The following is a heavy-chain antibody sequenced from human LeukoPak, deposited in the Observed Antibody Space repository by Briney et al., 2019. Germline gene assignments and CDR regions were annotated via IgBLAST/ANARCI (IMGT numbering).Heavy chain of an antibody. Sequence: SETLSLTCAVYGGSFSGYYWSWIRQPPGKGLEWIGEINHSGSTNYNPSLKSRVTISVDTSKNQFSLKLSSVTAADTAVYYCARDKTQGDISGPIFKDWGRGTLATVSS. D-gene: IGHD3-10*01. CDR3: ARDKTQGDISGPIFKD. J-gene: IGHJ4*02. V-gene: IGHV4-34*01. CDR1: GGSFSGYY. CDR2: INHSGST.